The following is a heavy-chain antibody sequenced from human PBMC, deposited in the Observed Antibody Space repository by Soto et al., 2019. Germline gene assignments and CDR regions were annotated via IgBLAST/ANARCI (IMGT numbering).Heavy chain of an antibody. V-gene: IGHV4-38-2*02. CDR1: DYYISSGSY. J-gene: IGHJ4*01. CDR2: IYHGGNT. Sequence: SVTRSHSCTVSDYYISSGSYWACIRKPPGKGPEWIASIYHGGNTFYNPSLKSRITISVDTSNNQFSLKLTSVTAADTAVYYCARVHVMVVAGSTFDYWGHGTLVTVSS. CDR3: ARVHVMVVAGSTFDY. D-gene: IGHD6-19*01.